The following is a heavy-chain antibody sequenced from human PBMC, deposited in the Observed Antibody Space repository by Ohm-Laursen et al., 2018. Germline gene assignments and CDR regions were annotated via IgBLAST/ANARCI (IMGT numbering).Heavy chain of an antibody. J-gene: IGHJ4*02. CDR2: ISYDGSNK. CDR1: GFTFSSYG. Sequence: SLRLSCSASGFTFSSYGMHWVRQAPGKGLEWVAVISYDGSNKYYADSVKGRFTISRDNSKNTLYLQMNSLRAEDTAVYCCAKLELVDYWGQGTLVTVSS. V-gene: IGHV3-30*18. CDR3: AKLELVDY. D-gene: IGHD1-7*01.